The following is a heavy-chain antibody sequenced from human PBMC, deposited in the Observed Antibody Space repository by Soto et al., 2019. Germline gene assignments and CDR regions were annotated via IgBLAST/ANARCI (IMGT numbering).Heavy chain of an antibody. Sequence: PSETLSLTCTVSGGSITSYYWSWIRQPPGKGLEWIGYIYYSGSTNYNPSLKSRVTISVDTSKNQFSLKLSSVTAADTAVYYCARYSWNDAGAFDIWGQGTMVTVSS. CDR1: GGSITSYY. D-gene: IGHD1-1*01. CDR2: IYYSGST. V-gene: IGHV4-59*01. J-gene: IGHJ3*02. CDR3: ARYSWNDAGAFDI.